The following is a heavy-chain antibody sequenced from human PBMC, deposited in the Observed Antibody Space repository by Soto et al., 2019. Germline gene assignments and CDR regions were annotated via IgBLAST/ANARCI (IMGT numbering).Heavy chain of an antibody. D-gene: IGHD6-19*01. CDR1: GGTFSRYA. CDR3: AQTLGLAVSGPGRFDL. V-gene: IGHV1-69*12. J-gene: IGHJ2*01. CDR2: ITPIFGTP. Sequence: QVQLVQSGTEVKKPGSSVKVSCKASGGTFSRYAINWVRQAPGQGLEWMGGITPIFGTPNYAQKFQGRVTLTADGSTKTAYMELRRLRSEDTAVYYCAQTLGLAVSGPGRFDLWGRGTLVTVTS.